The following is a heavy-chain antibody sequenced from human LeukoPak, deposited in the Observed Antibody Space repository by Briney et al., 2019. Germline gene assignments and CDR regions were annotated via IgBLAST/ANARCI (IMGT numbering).Heavy chain of an antibody. Sequence: PGGSLRLSCAASGFTFSSYGMHWVRQAPGKGLEWVAFIRHDGSNKYYADSVKGRFTISRDNSKNTLYLQMNSLRAEDTAVYYCASNSQRYCSSTSCQGGIGYWGQGTLVTVSS. V-gene: IGHV3-30*02. CDR2: IRHDGSNK. CDR3: ASNSQRYCSSTSCQGGIGY. D-gene: IGHD2-2*01. J-gene: IGHJ4*02. CDR1: GFTFSSYG.